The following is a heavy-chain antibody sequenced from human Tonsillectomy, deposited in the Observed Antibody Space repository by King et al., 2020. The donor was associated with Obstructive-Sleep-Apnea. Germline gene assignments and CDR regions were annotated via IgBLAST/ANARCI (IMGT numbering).Heavy chain of an antibody. CDR3: ASAASGSGRLSRFYGLDV. J-gene: IGHJ6*02. D-gene: IGHD3-10*01. Sequence: VQLVESGGGVVQPGRSLRLSCAASGFSFRASGMHWVRQAPGKGLEWVALISYDGSQENFADSGKGRFSISRDNSKNTLYLQMNSLRIEDTAVYYCASAASGSGRLSRFYGLDVWGQGTTVTVSS. V-gene: IGHV3-30*03. CDR1: GFSFRASG. CDR2: ISYDGSQE.